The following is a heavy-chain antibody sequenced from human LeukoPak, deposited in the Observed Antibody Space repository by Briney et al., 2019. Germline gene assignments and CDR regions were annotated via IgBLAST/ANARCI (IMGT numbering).Heavy chain of an antibody. Sequence: PGGSLRLSCAASGFTFSTYWMHWVRQAPGKGLVWVSRINSDGSSTSYADSVKGRFTISRDNAKNTLYLQMNSLRAEDTAVYYCAKDELQYYDFWSGYSNAFDIWGQGTMVTVSS. V-gene: IGHV3-74*01. CDR2: INSDGSST. D-gene: IGHD3-3*01. CDR1: GFTFSTYW. CDR3: AKDELQYYDFWSGYSNAFDI. J-gene: IGHJ3*02.